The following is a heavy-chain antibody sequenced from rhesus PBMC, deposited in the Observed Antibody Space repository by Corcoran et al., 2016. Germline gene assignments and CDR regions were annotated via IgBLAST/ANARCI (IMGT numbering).Heavy chain of an antibody. Sequence: QLLLQESGPGLVKPSETLSVTCAVSGGSISSSYWSWIRQAPGKGLDWIGYIYGSGSSTNSNPSLKSRFTLSVDTSKNQLSLKLSSVTAADTAVYYCASAQDIAGSRYFDYWGQGVLVTVSS. V-gene: IGHV4-169*02. CDR3: ASAQDIAGSRYFDY. CDR2: IYGSGSST. J-gene: IGHJ4*01. CDR1: GGSISSSY. D-gene: IGHD5-36*01.